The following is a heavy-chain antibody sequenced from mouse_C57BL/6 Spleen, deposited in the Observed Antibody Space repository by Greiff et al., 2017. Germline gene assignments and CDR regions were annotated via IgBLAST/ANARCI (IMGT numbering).Heavy chain of an antibody. CDR1: GYTFTSYG. CDR2: IYPRSGNT. D-gene: IGHD3-1*01. Sequence: QVQLKESGAELARPGASVKLSCKASGYTFTSYGISWVKQRTGQGLEWIGEIYPRSGNTYYNEKFKGKATLTAGKSSAPASMGLRSLTSEDSAVYFCARDAGRDYWGQGTTLTVSS. V-gene: IGHV1-81*01. J-gene: IGHJ2*01. CDR3: ARDAGRDY.